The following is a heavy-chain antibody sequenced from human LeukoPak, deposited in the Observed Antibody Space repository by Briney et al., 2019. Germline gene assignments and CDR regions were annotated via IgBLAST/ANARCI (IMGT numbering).Heavy chain of an antibody. CDR3: ARDQAATNTQVRFCLD. Sequence: GASVKVPCKASGYTLTGYYMHWVRQAPGQGLEWMGWINPNTGGTDYTQKFQGRVTMTRDTSISTAYMELSSLRSDDAAVYYCARDQAATNTQVRFCLDWGQGTLVTVSS. J-gene: IGHJ4*02. D-gene: IGHD3-9*01. CDR2: INPNTGGT. CDR1: GYTLTGYY. V-gene: IGHV1-2*02.